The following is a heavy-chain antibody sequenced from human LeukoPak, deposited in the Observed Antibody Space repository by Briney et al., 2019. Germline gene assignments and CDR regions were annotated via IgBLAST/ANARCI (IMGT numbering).Heavy chain of an antibody. CDR3: ARDHDYGGDYYFDY. J-gene: IGHJ4*02. CDR1: GGSISSGGYY. CDR2: IYHSGST. D-gene: IGHD4-23*01. Sequence: SETLSLTCTVSGGSISSGGYYWSWIRQPPGKGLEWIGYIYHSGSTYYNPSLKSRVTISVDRSKNQFSLKLSSVTAADTAVYYCARDHDYGGDYYFDYWGQGTLVTVSS. V-gene: IGHV4-30-2*01.